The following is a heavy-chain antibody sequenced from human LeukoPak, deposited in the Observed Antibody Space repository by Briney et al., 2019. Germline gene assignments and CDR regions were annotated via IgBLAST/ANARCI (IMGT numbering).Heavy chain of an antibody. Sequence: PSETLSLTCTVSGGSISSNSYYWGWIRQPPGKGLEWIGSIYYSGSTYYNPSLKSRVTISVDTSKNQFSLKLSSVTAADTAVYYCARDHPLTWAAFDIWGQGTMVTVSS. CDR3: ARDHPLTWAAFDI. V-gene: IGHV4-39*07. CDR1: GGSISSNSYY. J-gene: IGHJ3*02. D-gene: IGHD3-16*01. CDR2: IYYSGST.